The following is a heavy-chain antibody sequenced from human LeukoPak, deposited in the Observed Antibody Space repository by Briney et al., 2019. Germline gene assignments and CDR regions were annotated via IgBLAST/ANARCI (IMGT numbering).Heavy chain of an antibody. CDR3: ARGRWLQSFDY. V-gene: IGHV3-64*01. J-gene: IGHJ4*02. CDR2: ISSNGGST. D-gene: IGHD5-24*01. Sequence: GGSLTLSCAASGFTFSSYAMHWVRQAPGKGLEYVSAISSNGGSTYYANSVKGRFTISRENSKNTLYLQMGSLRAEDMAVYYCARGRWLQSFDYWGQGTLVTVSS. CDR1: GFTFSSYA.